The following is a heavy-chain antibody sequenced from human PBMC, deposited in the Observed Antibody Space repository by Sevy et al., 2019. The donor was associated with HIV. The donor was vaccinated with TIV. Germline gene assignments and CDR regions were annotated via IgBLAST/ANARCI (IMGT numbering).Heavy chain of an antibody. Sequence: ASVKVSCKTFGYTFSNHYIHWVRQVPGHGLEWMGVINPSGGSTNYAHRFQGRVTMTRDPSTSTFYMDLSSLRSEDTAVYYCARDRYASGDFDYWGQGTLVTVSS. D-gene: IGHD6-19*01. J-gene: IGHJ4*02. CDR2: INPSGGST. V-gene: IGHV1-46*01. CDR3: ARDRYASGDFDY. CDR1: GYTFSNHY.